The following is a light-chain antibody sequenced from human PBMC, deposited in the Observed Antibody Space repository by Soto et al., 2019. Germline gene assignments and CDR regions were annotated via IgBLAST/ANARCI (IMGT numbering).Light chain of an antibody. CDR1: QNVRNNY. V-gene: IGKV3-20*01. Sequence: EAELTQSPGTLSLSPGERATLSCRASQNVRNNYIGWYQQKPGQAPRLLIYGASIRATGTPDRFSGSGSGTDFTLTISRLEPEDFAVYYCQGYGKSRTFGQGTKVDI. CDR3: QGYGKSRT. J-gene: IGKJ1*01. CDR2: GAS.